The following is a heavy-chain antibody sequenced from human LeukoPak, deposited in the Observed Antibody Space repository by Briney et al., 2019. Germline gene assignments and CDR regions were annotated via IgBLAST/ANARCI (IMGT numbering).Heavy chain of an antibody. CDR2: IDSSSSTI. V-gene: IGHV3-48*02. CDR3: ARDLGYCTNGVCHTRFDY. D-gene: IGHD2-8*01. Sequence: GGSLRLSCAASGFTFNSYSMNWVRQAPGKGLEWVSYIDSSSSTIYYADSVKGRFAISRDYDKNSLFLQMNSLRDEDTAVYYCARDLGYCTNGVCHTRFDYWGQGTLVAVSS. CDR1: GFTFNSYS. J-gene: IGHJ4*02.